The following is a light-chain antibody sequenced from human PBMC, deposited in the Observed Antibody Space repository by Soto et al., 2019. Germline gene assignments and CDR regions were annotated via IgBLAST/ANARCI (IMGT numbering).Light chain of an antibody. CDR3: LLYRGAAQV. V-gene: IGLV7-43*01. CDR2: STY. J-gene: IGLJ3*02. Sequence: QAVVTQEPSLTGSPGGTVTLTCASSTGAVTSDYYPNWSQQQPGQAPIPLIHSTYTRRFWTPARFSGSLLGGKAALTVSDVEHEDEDDYSCLLYRGAAQVFGGGTKLTVL. CDR1: TGAVTSDYY.